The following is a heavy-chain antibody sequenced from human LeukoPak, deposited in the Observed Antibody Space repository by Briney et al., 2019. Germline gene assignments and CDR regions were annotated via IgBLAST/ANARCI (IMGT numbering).Heavy chain of an antibody. J-gene: IGHJ3*02. CDR3: AKGTGGGYSGYDLLNDAFDI. CDR1: GFTFSSFG. CDR2: ISYDGSNK. V-gene: IGHV3-30*18. D-gene: IGHD5-12*01. Sequence: PGGSLRLSCAASGFTFSSFGMHWVRQAPGKGLEWVAVISYDGSNKYYADSVKGRFTISRDNSKNTLYLQMNSLRAGDTAVYYCAKGTGGGYSGYDLLNDAFDIWGQGTMDTVSS.